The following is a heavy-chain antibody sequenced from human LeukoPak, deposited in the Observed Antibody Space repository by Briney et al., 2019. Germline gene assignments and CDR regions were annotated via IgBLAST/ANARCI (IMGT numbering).Heavy chain of an antibody. CDR2: IYYSGST. V-gene: IGHV4-39*01. CDR3: ARRAYSSGAH. CDR1: GASIISSSYY. J-gene: IGHJ4*02. D-gene: IGHD6-19*01. Sequence: SETLSLTCAASGASIISSSYYWGWIRQPPGKGLEWTGSIYYSGSTNYNPTLKSRVTISADTSKNQFSLKLSSVTAADTAVYYCARRAYSSGAHWGQGTLVTVSS.